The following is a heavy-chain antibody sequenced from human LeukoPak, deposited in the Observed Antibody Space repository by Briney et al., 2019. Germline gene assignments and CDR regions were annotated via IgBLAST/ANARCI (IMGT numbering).Heavy chain of an antibody. CDR1: GGSISSYY. CDR3: ARGAEYYAIWRGYAGYSDY. J-gene: IGHJ4*02. V-gene: IGHV4-38-2*02. CDR2: IYHRGST. Sequence: PSETLSPTCTVSGGSISSYYWGWIRQPPGKGLEWVGSIYHRGSTYYNPSLRSRVTISLDRSKKKFSLKLTPVTAADTAVYFCARGAEYYAIWRGYAGYSDYWGQGISVTVSS. D-gene: IGHD3-3*01.